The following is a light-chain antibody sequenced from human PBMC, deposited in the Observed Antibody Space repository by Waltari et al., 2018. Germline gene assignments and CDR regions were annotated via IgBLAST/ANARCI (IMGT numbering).Light chain of an antibody. CDR3: QTWDIATVV. J-gene: IGLJ2*01. Sequence: LALTQSPSASASLGASGTVTCTLSSDHSNYAIAWHQKQPQKGPRYLMKVNSDGSHIRGAGISDRFSGSSSGAERYLTISSLQSEDEGDYYCQTWDIATVVFGGGTKLTVL. CDR1: SDHSNYA. V-gene: IGLV4-69*01. CDR2: VNSDGSH.